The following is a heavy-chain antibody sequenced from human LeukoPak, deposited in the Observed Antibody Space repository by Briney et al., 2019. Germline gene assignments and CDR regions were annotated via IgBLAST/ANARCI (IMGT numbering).Heavy chain of an antibody. Sequence: PSETLYLTCTVSGGSISSGGFYWSWIRQHPGKGLEWLGSIFYSGSTFYNPSLKSRLSMSVDTSKNQFSLKLNSVTVADTAVYYCARTAGGKDHDFWGQGTLVTVSS. CDR1: GGSISSGGFY. D-gene: IGHD6-13*01. CDR2: IFYSGST. J-gene: IGHJ4*02. CDR3: ARTAGGKDHDF. V-gene: IGHV4-31*03.